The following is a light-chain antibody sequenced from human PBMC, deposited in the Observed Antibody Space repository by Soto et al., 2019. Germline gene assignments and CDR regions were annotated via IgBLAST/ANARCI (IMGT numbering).Light chain of an antibody. CDR3: QQYNNWSET. CDR2: KAS. CDR1: QSVSSN. V-gene: IGKV3-15*01. J-gene: IGKJ1*01. Sequence: EITMTQSPPTLSVSLGERAILSCRASQSVSSNLAWYQQKPGKAPRLLIYKASTMASGVPSRFSGSGSGTEFTLTISSLQSEDFAAYYCQQYNNWSETFGQGTKVDIK.